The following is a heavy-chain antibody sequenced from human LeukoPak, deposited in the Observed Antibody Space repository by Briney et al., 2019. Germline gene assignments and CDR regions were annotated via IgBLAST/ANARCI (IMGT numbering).Heavy chain of an antibody. D-gene: IGHD3-22*01. CDR3: ARDKIQYYYDSNAFDI. CDR1: GFTFSSYA. Sequence: GGSLRLSCAASGFTFSSYAMHWVRQAPGKGLEWVAVISYDGSNKYYADSVKGRFTISRDNSKNTLYLQMNSLRAEDTAVYYCARDKIQYYYDSNAFDIWGQGTMVTVSS. J-gene: IGHJ3*02. CDR2: ISYDGSNK. V-gene: IGHV3-30-3*01.